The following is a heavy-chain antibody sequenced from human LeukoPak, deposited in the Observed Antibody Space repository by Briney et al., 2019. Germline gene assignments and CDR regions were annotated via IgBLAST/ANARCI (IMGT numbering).Heavy chain of an antibody. Sequence: SETLSLTCAVYGGSFSGYYWSWIRQPPGKGLEWIGEINHSGGTNYNPSLKSRVTISVDTSKNQFSLKLSSVTAADTAVYYCARRNSSSWWGDAFDIWGQGTMVTVSS. CDR3: ARRNSSSWWGDAFDI. V-gene: IGHV4-34*01. CDR1: GGSFSGYY. D-gene: IGHD6-13*01. J-gene: IGHJ3*02. CDR2: INHSGGT.